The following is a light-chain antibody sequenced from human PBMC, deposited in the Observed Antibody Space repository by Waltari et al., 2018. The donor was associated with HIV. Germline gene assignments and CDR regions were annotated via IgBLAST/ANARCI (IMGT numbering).Light chain of an antibody. CDR3: SSYSSSITLYVV. CDR1: SSDVGGYNY. J-gene: IGLJ2*01. V-gene: IGLV2-14*01. CDR2: EVS. Sequence: HSALTPPASVSGSPGQSITISCTGTSSDVGGYNYVSWYQHHPAKAPKLMISEVSNRPSGVSNRFSGSKSGNTASLTISGLQAEDEADYYCSSYSSSITLYVVFGGGTKLTVL.